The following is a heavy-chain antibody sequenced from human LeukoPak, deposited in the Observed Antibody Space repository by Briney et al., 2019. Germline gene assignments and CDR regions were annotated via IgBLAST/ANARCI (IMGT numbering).Heavy chain of an antibody. J-gene: IGHJ5*02. D-gene: IGHD3-22*01. Sequence: SETLSLTCTVSGGSISSSSYYWGWIRQPPGKGLEWIGSIYYSGSTYYNPSLKSRVTISVDTSKNQFSLKLSSVTAADTAVYYCARDLRRGTGDSSGYPVRRWFDPWGQGTLVTVSS. CDR3: ARDLRRGTGDSSGYPVRRWFDP. CDR1: GGSISSSSYY. CDR2: IYYSGST. V-gene: IGHV4-39*02.